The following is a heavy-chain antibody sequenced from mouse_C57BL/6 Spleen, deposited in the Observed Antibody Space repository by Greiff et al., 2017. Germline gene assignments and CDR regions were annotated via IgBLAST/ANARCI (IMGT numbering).Heavy chain of an antibody. CDR3: ARVRGSRYFDY. V-gene: IGHV1-69*01. Sequence: QVQLQQPGAELVMPGASVKLSCTASGYTFTSYWMHWVKQRPGQGLAWIGEIDPSDSYTNYNQKFKGKSTLTVDKSSSTADMQLSSLTSEDSAVYYCARVRGSRYFDYWGQGTTLTVSS. J-gene: IGHJ2*01. CDR1: GYTFTSYW. CDR2: IDPSDSYT. D-gene: IGHD1-1*01.